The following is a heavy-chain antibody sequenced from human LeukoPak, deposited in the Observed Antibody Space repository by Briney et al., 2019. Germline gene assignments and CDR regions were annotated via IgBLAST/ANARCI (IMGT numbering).Heavy chain of an antibody. D-gene: IGHD2-2*01. Sequence: SVKVSCKASGGTFSSYAISWVRQAPGQGLEWMGGIIPIFGTANYAQKFQGRVTITADESTSTAYMELSSLRSEDTAVHYCAGFLGYCSSTSCWNWFDPWGQGTLVTVSS. J-gene: IGHJ5*02. V-gene: IGHV1-69*01. CDR3: AGFLGYCSSTSCWNWFDP. CDR2: IIPIFGTA. CDR1: GGTFSSYA.